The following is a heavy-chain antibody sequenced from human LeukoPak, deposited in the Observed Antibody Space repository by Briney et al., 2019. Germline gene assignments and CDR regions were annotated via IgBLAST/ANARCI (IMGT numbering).Heavy chain of an antibody. V-gene: IGHV3-30*14. Sequence: PGGSLRLSCAASGFTFSSYAMHWVRQAPGKGLEWVAVISYDGSNKYYADSVKGRFTTSRDNLKNTLNLQMSSLRAEDTAVYYCVKAYTTRNDYYYGLDAWGQGTTVTVSS. J-gene: IGHJ6*02. CDR1: GFTFSSYA. CDR2: ISYDGSNK. CDR3: VKAYTTRNDYYYGLDA. D-gene: IGHD2/OR15-2a*01.